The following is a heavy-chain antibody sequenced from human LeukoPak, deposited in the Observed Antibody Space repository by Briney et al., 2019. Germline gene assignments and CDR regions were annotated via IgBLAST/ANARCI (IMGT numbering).Heavy chain of an antibody. CDR3: GKAVNESTGHYVPLNF. D-gene: IGHD3-10*02. Sequence: GASVKVSCKASGYTFDENHIHWVRQAPGQGPEWMGWINPKSGATDSAQQFQGRLTMTRDTSIGTASMDLSGLRLDDTGIYYCGKAVNESTGHYVPLNFWGQGPMATVSS. V-gene: IGHV1-2*02. CDR2: INPKSGAT. CDR1: GYTFDENH. J-gene: IGHJ3*01.